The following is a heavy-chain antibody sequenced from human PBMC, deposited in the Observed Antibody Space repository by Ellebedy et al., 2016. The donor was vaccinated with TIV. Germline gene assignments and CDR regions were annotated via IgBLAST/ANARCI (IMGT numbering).Heavy chain of an antibody. V-gene: IGHV3-23*03. CDR1: GFTFSSYA. Sequence: GESLKISCAASGFTFSSYAMSWVRQAPGKGLEWVSVIYSGWTTHYADSVKGRFTISRDNAKNSLYLQLNSLRAEDTAVYYCARCIAAAPLEVWYFDLWGRGTLVTVSS. CDR3: ARCIAAAPLEVWYFDL. CDR2: IYSGWTT. D-gene: IGHD6-13*01. J-gene: IGHJ2*01.